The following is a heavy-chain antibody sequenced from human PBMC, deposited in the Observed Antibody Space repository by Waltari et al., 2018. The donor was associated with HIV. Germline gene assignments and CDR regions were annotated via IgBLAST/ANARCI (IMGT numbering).Heavy chain of an antibody. CDR1: GLASSTYA. J-gene: IGHJ4*02. D-gene: IGHD3-10*01. CDR3: AKDPHDKYKYGALYYFDH. Sequence: EVQFLECGGRLAQPGGSLRLSWAASGLASSTYAMSGGRQGLGRGLEWVSSITGSGANTYYGDSVKGRFSISRDNSKNILYLEMNNLRVDDTAIYYCAKDPHDKYKYGALYYFDHWGRGTLVTVSS. V-gene: IGHV3-23*02. CDR2: ITGSGANT.